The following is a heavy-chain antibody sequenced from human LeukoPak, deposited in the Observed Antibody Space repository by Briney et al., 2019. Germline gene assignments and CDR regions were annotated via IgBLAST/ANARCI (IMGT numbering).Heavy chain of an antibody. CDR3: ARDSGGGNLDY. V-gene: IGHV3-21*01. CDR1: GFTFSSYS. Sequence: GGSLRLSCAASGFTFSSYSMKWVRQAPGKGLEWVSSISSSSSYIYYADSVKGRFTISRDNAKSSLYLQMNSLRAEDTAVYYCARDSGGGNLDYWGQGTLVIVSS. D-gene: IGHD4-23*01. J-gene: IGHJ4*02. CDR2: ISSSSSYI.